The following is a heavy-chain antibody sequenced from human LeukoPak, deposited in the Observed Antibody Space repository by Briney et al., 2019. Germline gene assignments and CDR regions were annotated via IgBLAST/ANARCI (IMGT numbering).Heavy chain of an antibody. V-gene: IGHV3-20*04. Sequence: GGSLRLSCAASGFTFSSYAMHWVRQVPGKGLEWVSGINWNGEITGYADSVQGRFTISRDNAKNSLYLQMNSLRAEDTALYYCTKDDGIESNDPWGLGTLVTVSS. CDR1: GFTFSSYA. CDR2: INWNGEIT. D-gene: IGHD1-14*01. CDR3: TKDDGIESNDP. J-gene: IGHJ5*02.